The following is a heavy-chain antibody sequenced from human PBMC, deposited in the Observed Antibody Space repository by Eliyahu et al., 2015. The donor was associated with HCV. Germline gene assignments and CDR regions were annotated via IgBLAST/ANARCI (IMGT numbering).Heavy chain of an antibody. CDR1: GFIFSXXX. Sequence: EVQLVESGGGXVXSGGSLRLSCXXSGFIFSXXXXNWVRQAPGKGLEWVSSISRSSFYIHSADSIKGRFIISRDNAKNSLYLQMNSLRAEDTAVYYCARDRDCSGGSGGSCYAHDAYDLWGQGTMVTVSS. J-gene: IGHJ3*01. CDR3: ARDRDCSGGSGGSCYAHDAYDL. CDR2: ISRSSFYI. V-gene: IGHV3-21*01. D-gene: IGHD2-15*01.